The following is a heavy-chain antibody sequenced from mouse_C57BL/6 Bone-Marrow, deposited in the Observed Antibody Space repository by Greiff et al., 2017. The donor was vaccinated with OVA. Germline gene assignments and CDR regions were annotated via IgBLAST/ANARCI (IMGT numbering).Heavy chain of an antibody. CDR2: IWSGGST. CDR1: GFSLTSYG. CDR3: ARNRDYDDGYAMDY. J-gene: IGHJ4*01. V-gene: IGHV2-2*01. Sequence: QVQLKESGPGLVQPSQSLSITCTVSGFSLTSYGVHWVRQSPGKGLEWLGVIWSGGSTDYNAAFISRLSISKDNSKSQVFFKMNSLQADDTAIYYCARNRDYDDGYAMDYWGQGTSVTVSS. D-gene: IGHD2-4*01.